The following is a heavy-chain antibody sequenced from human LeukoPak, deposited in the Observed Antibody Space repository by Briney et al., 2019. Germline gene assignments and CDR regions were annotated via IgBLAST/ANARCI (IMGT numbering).Heavy chain of an antibody. D-gene: IGHD3-22*01. CDR2: ISGSGGST. CDR1: GFTFSSYA. CDR3: AKSVITMIGVNPDY. Sequence: GGSLRLSCAASGFTFSSYAMSWVRQAPGKGLEWVSAISGSGGSTYYADSVKGPFTISRDNSKNTLYLQMNSLRAEDTAVYYCAKSVITMIGVNPDYWGQGTLVTVSS. J-gene: IGHJ4*02. V-gene: IGHV3-23*01.